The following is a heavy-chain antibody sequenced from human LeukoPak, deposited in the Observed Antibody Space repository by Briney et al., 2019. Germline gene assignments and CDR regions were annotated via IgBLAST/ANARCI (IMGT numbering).Heavy chain of an antibody. V-gene: IGHV3-23*01. J-gene: IGHJ4*02. CDR1: GFTFSSYA. Sequence: GGSLRLSCAASGFTFSSYAMSWVRQAPGKGLEWVSAISGSGGSTYYADSVKGRFTISRDNSKNTLYLQMRAEDTAVYYCAKVFLTHGYSYGYCDYWGQGTLVTVSS. CDR2: ISGSGGST. CDR3: AKVFLTHGYSYGYCDY. D-gene: IGHD5-18*01.